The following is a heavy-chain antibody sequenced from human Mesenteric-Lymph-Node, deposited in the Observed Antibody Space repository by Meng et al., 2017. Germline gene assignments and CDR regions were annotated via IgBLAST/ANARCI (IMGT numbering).Heavy chain of an antibody. Sequence: EVQLVESGGNLVQPGESLRLPCAASGFTFSNYWMHWVRQSLGKGLVWVSRINSDGSSTHYADSVKGRFTISVDNADNTLYLQMNSLRAEDTAVYYCTRDLIGDYGEHFDYWGQGTLVTVSS. CDR3: TRDLIGDYGEHFDY. V-gene: IGHV3-74*01. CDR1: GFTFSNYW. J-gene: IGHJ4*02. CDR2: INSDGSST. D-gene: IGHD4-17*01.